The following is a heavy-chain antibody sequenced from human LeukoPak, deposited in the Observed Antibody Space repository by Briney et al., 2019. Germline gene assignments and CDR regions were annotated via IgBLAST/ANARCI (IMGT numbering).Heavy chain of an antibody. CDR3: AKDFVVVPGNVNYFDY. J-gene: IGHJ4*02. V-gene: IGHV3-23*01. CDR1: GFTFSNYA. Sequence: GGTLRLSCAASGFTFSNYAMSWVRQAPGKGLECVSAISGSGDNTYYADSVRGRFTVSRDNSKNTLYVQMKSLRAEDTAVYYCAKDFVVVPGNVNYFDYWGQGTLVTVSS. D-gene: IGHD2-21*02. CDR2: ISGSGDNT.